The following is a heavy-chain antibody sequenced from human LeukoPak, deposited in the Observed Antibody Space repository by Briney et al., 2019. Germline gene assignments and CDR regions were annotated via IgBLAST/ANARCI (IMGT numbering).Heavy chain of an antibody. V-gene: IGHV3-23*01. J-gene: IGHJ4*02. Sequence: PGGSLRLSCAASGFTFSDFGMYWVRQAPGKGLEWVSAISGIGGGSTYYADSVKGRFTISRDNFKNTLYLQMNSLRAEDTAIYYCAKERSGGGSCYNYWGQGTLVTVSS. CDR1: GFTFSDFG. CDR3: AKERSGGGSCYNY. D-gene: IGHD2-15*01. CDR2: ISGIGGGST.